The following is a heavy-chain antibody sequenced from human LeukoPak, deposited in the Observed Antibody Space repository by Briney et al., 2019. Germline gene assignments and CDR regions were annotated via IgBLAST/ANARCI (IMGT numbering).Heavy chain of an antibody. CDR2: ISYDGSNK. Sequence: TGRSLRLSCAASGFTFSSYGMHWVRQAPGKGLEWVAVISYDGSNKYYADSVKGRFTISRDNSKNTLYLQMNSLRAEDTAVYYCAKVTAARRTDYYFDYWGQGTLVTVSS. D-gene: IGHD6-6*01. CDR3: AKVTAARRTDYYFDY. V-gene: IGHV3-30*18. J-gene: IGHJ4*02. CDR1: GFTFSSYG.